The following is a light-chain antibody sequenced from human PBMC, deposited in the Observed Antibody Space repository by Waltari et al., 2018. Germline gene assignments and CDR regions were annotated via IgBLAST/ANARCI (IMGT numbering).Light chain of an antibody. V-gene: IGKV4-1*01. J-gene: IGKJ5*01. CDR1: QSVLYSSNNKNY. CDR2: RAS. CDR3: QQYYSPLIT. Sequence: DIVMTQSPDSLAVSLGERATINCKSSQSVLYSSNNKNYLAWYQQKPGQPPKLLIYRASTRESGVPDRFSGSGSGTDFTLTISSLQAEDVAVYYCQQYYSPLITFGQGTRLEIK.